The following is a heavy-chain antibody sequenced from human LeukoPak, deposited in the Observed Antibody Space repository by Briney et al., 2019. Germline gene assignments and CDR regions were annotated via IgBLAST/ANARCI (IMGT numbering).Heavy chain of an antibody. CDR3: ARDGGGYFWSRDYYLHV. D-gene: IGHD3-3*01. J-gene: IGHJ6*03. CDR1: GYTFSDHY. CDR2: INPKNGGT. Sequence: ASVKVSCKPSGYTFSDHYMHWVRQAPGQGLEWMAWINPKNGGTTYAPKFQGRVAPTRDTSISTFYMELSRPTSAATAVYYCARDGGGYFWSRDYYLHVWGKGTTVTVS. V-gene: IGHV1-2*02.